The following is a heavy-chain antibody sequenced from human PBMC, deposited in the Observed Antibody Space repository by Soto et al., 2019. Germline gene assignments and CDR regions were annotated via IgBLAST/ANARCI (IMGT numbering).Heavy chain of an antibody. CDR3: ARDRATFDY. CDR1: GFTFTSYA. J-gene: IGHJ4*02. CDR2: ISGSGSNT. Sequence: GGSLRLSCAASGFTFTSYAISWARLTPGKGLEWVSAISGSGSNTFYADSVRGRFTISRDNSKNTVFLQMNNLRAEHTAVYFCARDRATFDYWGQGTRVTVS. V-gene: IGHV3-23*01. D-gene: IGHD1-26*01.